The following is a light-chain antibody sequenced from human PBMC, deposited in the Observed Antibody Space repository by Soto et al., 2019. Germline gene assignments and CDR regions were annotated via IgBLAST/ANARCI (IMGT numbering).Light chain of an antibody. Sequence: EIVLTQSPATLSLSPGERGTLSCRASWSVDRYLAWYQQKPGQAPRLLIYDASNRATGTPARFSGSGSGTDFTLTISRLEPEDVAVYYCQQRSIWPWTFGQGTKVEI. J-gene: IGKJ1*01. CDR2: DAS. CDR1: WSVDRY. CDR3: QQRSIWPWT. V-gene: IGKV3-11*01.